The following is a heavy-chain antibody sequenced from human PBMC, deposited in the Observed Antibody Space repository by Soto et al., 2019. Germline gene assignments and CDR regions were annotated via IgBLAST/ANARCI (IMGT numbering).Heavy chain of an antibody. J-gene: IGHJ3*02. D-gene: IGHD1-1*01. CDR1: GFTFSNAW. CDR3: TTDRTPHGNWNDVSFAFDI. CDR2: IKSKTDGGTT. Sequence: GGSLRLSCAASGFTFSNAWMSWVRQAPGKGLEWVGRIKSKTDGGTTDYAAPVKGRFTISRDDSKNTLYLQMNSLKTEDTAVYYCTTDRTPHGNWNDVSFAFDIWGQGTMVT. V-gene: IGHV3-15*01.